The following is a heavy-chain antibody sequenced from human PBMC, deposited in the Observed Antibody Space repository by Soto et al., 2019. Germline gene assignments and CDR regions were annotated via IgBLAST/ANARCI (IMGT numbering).Heavy chain of an antibody. CDR3: AREYCTGGSCYYYGMDV. D-gene: IGHD2-15*01. J-gene: IGHJ6*02. CDR1: GFTFSSYG. Sequence: QVQLVESGGGVVQPGRSLRLSCAASGFTFSSYGMHWVRQAPGKGLEWVAVIWYDGSKKYYADSVKGRFTISIDNSKNPLSLQLTCLSAEDTAVYYCAREYCTGGSCYYYGMDVWGQGTTVTVSS. V-gene: IGHV3-33*01. CDR2: IWYDGSKK.